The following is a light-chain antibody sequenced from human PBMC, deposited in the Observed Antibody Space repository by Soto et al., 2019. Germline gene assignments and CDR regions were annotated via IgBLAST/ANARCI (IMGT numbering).Light chain of an antibody. CDR2: DVS. Sequence: QSALTQPASVSGSPGQSITISCTGTSSDVGGYNYVSWYQQHPGKAPKLMIYDVSHRPSGVSNRFSGSKSGNTASLTISGLQDEDEADYCCSSYTSSSTLVFGGGTKLTVL. J-gene: IGLJ2*01. V-gene: IGLV2-14*01. CDR1: SSDVGGYNY. CDR3: SSYTSSSTLV.